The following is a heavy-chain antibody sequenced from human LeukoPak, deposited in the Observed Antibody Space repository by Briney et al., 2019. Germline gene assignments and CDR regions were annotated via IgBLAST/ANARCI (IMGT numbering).Heavy chain of an antibody. CDR3: ARALYCSSTSCYYFDY. V-gene: IGHV4-4*07. CDR2: IYTSGST. J-gene: IGHJ4*02. D-gene: IGHD2-2*01. Sequence: SETLSLTCTVSGGSISSYYWSWIRQPAGKGLEWIGRIYTSGSTNYNPSLKSRVTISVDTSKNQFSLKLSSVTAADTAVYYCARALYCSSTSCYYFDYWGQGTLVTVSS. CDR1: GGSISSYY.